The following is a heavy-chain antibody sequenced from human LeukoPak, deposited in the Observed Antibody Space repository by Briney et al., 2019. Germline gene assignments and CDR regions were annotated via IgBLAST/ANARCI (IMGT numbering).Heavy chain of an antibody. J-gene: IGHJ4*02. CDR1: GYTFTGYY. V-gene: IGHV1-2*02. CDR3: ARPSSGWSASLGY. Sequence: ASVKVSCKAAGYTFTGYYMHWVRQAPGRGLEWMGWINPNSGGTNYAQKFQGRVTMTRDTSISTAYMELSRLRSDDTAVYYCARPSSGWSASLGYWGQGTLVTVSS. CDR2: INPNSGGT. D-gene: IGHD6-19*01.